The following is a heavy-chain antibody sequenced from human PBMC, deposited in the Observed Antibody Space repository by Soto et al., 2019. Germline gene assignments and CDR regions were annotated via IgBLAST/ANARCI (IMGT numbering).Heavy chain of an antibody. CDR3: AKEIFVAAYTATSAFDT. CDR2: VDGSGGDT. Sequence: PGGSQRLSCAASGFTFSSHAMGWLRQAPGTGPEWVAFVDGSGGDTSYADSVKGRFTISRDNSDSSLYLHMNSLRAEDTGRYFCAKEIFVAAYTATSAFDTWGQETLVTVSS. CDR1: GFTFSSHA. J-gene: IGHJ4*02. D-gene: IGHD3-16*01. V-gene: IGHV3-23*01.